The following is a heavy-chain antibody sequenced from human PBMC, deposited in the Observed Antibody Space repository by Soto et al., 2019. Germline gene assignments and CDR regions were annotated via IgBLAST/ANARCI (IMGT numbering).Heavy chain of an antibody. V-gene: IGHV3-74*01. Sequence: GGSLRLSCAASGFTFSSYWMHWVRQAPGKGLVWVSRINSDGSSTSYADSVKGRFTISRDNAKNTLYLQMNSLRAEDTAVYYCARPITIFGVVSHFDYWGQGTLVTVSS. D-gene: IGHD3-3*01. CDR1: GFTFSSYW. J-gene: IGHJ4*02. CDR3: ARPITIFGVVSHFDY. CDR2: INSDGSST.